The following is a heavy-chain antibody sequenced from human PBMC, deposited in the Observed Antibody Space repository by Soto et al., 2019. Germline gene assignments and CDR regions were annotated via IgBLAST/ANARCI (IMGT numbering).Heavy chain of an antibody. CDR2: ISGSGGST. Sequence: EVQLLESGGGLVQPGGCLRLSCAASGFTFSSYAMSWVRQAPGKGLEWVSAISGSGGSTYYADSVKGRFTISRDNAKNTLYLHRNSLIAEDTAVYYCGKWLSGSSIVARQPSEYWGQGTMVTFSS. D-gene: IGHD6-6*01. J-gene: IGHJ1*01. V-gene: IGHV3-23*01. CDR3: GKWLSGSSIVARQPSEY. CDR1: GFTFSSYA.